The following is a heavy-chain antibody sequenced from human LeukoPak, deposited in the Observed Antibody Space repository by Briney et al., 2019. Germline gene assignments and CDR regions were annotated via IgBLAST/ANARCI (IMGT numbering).Heavy chain of an antibody. CDR3: ARDAWRGSSGIFDY. CDR1: GFTFSSYW. J-gene: IGHJ4*02. D-gene: IGHD6-6*01. Sequence: PGGSLRLSCAASGFTFSSYWMSWVRQAPGKGLEWVANIKQDGSEKYYVDSVKGRFTISRDNAKNSLYLQMNSLRAEDTAVYYCARDAWRGSSGIFDYWGQGTLVTVSS. V-gene: IGHV3-7*03. CDR2: IKQDGSEK.